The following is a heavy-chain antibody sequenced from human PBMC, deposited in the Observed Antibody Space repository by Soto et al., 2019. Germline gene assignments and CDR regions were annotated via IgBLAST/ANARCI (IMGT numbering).Heavy chain of an antibody. CDR1: RYTFTSHG. CDR2: ISTFNGKT. J-gene: IGHJ3*01. CDR3: AGLATEGATFREDGFDL. V-gene: IGHV1-18*01. D-gene: IGHD1-26*01. Sequence: QVQLVQSGGDVKTPGASVKVSCTTFRYTFTSHGIAWVRQAPGQGLEWMGWISTFNGKTDYAQKFQGRVTMTADTLTSTVNMDQRSLRSDETAVYYCAGLATEGATFREDGFDLWGQGKKVTVSS.